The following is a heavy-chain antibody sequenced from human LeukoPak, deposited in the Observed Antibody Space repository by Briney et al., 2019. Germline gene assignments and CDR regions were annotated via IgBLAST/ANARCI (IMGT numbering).Heavy chain of an antibody. J-gene: IGHJ4*02. CDR3: ATQADSTGYSYGFDF. D-gene: IGHD3-22*01. V-gene: IGHV4-59*08. CDR2: IHYIGTT. CDR1: GGSISSYY. Sequence: SSETLSLTCTFSGGSISSYYWSWIRQPPGKGPEWIGYIHYIGTTNYNPSLKSRVTISVDTSKNQFSLRLSSVTAADTAVYYCATQADSTGYSYGFDFWGQGTLVTVSS.